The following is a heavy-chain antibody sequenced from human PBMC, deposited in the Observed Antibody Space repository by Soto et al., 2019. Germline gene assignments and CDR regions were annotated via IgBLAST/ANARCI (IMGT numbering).Heavy chain of an antibody. V-gene: IGHV3-48*01. J-gene: IGHJ6*02. D-gene: IGHD1-26*01. CDR3: ANFLWDENNDHYGLDV. CDR2: ISSDGRTI. CDR1: GFIFSYYS. Sequence: GGSLRLSCGASGFIFSYYSMNWVRQAPGKGLEWVSYISSDGRTIYYADSVKGRFTISRDNAENSLYLQLNSLRVEDTGVYYCANFLWDENNDHYGLDVWGQGTTVTVSS.